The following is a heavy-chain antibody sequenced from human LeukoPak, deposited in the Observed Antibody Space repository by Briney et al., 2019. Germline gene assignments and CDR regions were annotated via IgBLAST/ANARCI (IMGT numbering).Heavy chain of an antibody. CDR3: ARDLCSSTSCYEGFDP. CDR1: GGTFSSYA. Sequence: ASVKVSCKASGGTFSSYAISWVRQAPGQGLEWMGGIIPIFGTANYAQKFQGRVTITADESTSTAYMELSSLRSEDTAVYYYARDLCSSTSCYEGFDPWGQGTLVTVSS. CDR2: IIPIFGTA. V-gene: IGHV1-69*13. D-gene: IGHD2-2*01. J-gene: IGHJ5*02.